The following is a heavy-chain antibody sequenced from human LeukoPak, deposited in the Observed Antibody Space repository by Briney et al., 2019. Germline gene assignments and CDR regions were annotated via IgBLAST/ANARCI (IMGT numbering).Heavy chain of an antibody. CDR1: GGSVSSDTYY. D-gene: IGHD3-22*01. Sequence: SETLSLTCIVSGGSVSSDTYYWSWIRQPPGKGLEWIGYIYYSGSTNYNPSLKSRVTISVDTSKNQFSLKLSSVTAADTAVYFCARGPPTDYYDSSGFYYVFDYWGQGTLVTVSS. J-gene: IGHJ4*02. V-gene: IGHV4-61*01. CDR3: ARGPPTDYYDSSGFYYVFDY. CDR2: IYYSGST.